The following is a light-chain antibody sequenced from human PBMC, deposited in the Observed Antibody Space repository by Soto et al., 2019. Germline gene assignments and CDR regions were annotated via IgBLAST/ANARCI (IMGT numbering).Light chain of an antibody. CDR1: SSGVGSYDH. V-gene: IGLV2-14*01. J-gene: IGLJ1*01. Sequence: QSALTQPASVSGSPGQSITISCSGTSSGVGSYDHVAWYQQFPGKTPKLMIYEVSNRPSGVSSRFSGSKSGNTASLTISGLQAEDEADYYCISYTGSSTSYVFGSGTKATVL. CDR3: ISYTGSSTSYV. CDR2: EVS.